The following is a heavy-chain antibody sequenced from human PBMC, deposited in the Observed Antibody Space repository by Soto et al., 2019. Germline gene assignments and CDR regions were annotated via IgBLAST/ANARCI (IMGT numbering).Heavy chain of an antibody. Sequence: EVQLVESGGGLIQPGGSLRLSCAASGFIVSHNYMSWVRQAPGKGLEWVSLIYDDGRSYYADSVKGRFTISRDNSKNMLYLQLNSLRAEDSAVYYCARLPDYSYFFGLDVWDQGTTVTVSS. CDR1: GFIVSHNY. CDR2: IYDDGRS. CDR3: ARLPDYSYFFGLDV. V-gene: IGHV3-53*01. J-gene: IGHJ6*02.